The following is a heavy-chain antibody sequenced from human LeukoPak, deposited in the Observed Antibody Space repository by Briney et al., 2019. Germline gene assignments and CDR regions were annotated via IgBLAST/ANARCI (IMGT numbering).Heavy chain of an antibody. CDR1: RFTFSSYA. Sequence: GGSLRLSCAASRFTFSSYAMSWVRQAPGKGLEWVSGISGSGGSTDYADSVKGRFTISRDNSKNTLYLQMNSLRAEDTAVYYCARAFCVGECFVLHIFFDSCGQGTLVTVSS. CDR3: ARAFCVGECFVLHIFFDS. J-gene: IGHJ4*02. V-gene: IGHV3-23*01. CDR2: ISGSGGST. D-gene: IGHD2-21*01.